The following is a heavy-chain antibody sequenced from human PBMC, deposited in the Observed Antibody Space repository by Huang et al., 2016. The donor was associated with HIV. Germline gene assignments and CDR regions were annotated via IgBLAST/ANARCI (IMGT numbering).Heavy chain of an antibody. CDR2: IYYSGST. Sequence: QLQLQESGPGLVKPSETLSLTCTVSGGSIRSDNYYWGWIRQPPGQGLEWIGSIYYSGSTYYNPSLKSRVTITVDTAKNQFSLKMRSVTAADTAVYYCARLPGSITMIRGVITDPYWGQGTLVTVSS. CDR3: ARLPGSITMIRGVITDPY. V-gene: IGHV4-39*01. D-gene: IGHD3-10*01. CDR1: GGSIRSDNYY. J-gene: IGHJ4*02.